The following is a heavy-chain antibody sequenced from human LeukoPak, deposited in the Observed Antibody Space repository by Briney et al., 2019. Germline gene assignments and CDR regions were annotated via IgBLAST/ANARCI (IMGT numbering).Heavy chain of an antibody. CDR2: IITGSPT. J-gene: IGHJ4*02. D-gene: IGHD6-19*01. CDR1: GFTVNSNY. V-gene: IGHV3-53*01. CDR3: ARVASDSSGWYHFDY. Sequence: GGSLRLSCAASGFTVNSNYMSWVRQAPGRGLEFVALIITGSPTEYANSVKGRFTVSRDNSRNTLYLQMNSLRAEDTAVYYCARVASDSSGWYHFDYWGQGALVTVSS.